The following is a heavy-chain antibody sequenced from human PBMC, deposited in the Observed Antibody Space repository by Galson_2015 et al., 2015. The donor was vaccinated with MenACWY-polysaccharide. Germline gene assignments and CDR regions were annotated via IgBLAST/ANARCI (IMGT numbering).Heavy chain of an antibody. J-gene: IGHJ5*02. CDR3: ARIPSTGTSFGWFDP. CDR2: LFYRGRS. CDR1: GGSIRKGGSY. D-gene: IGHD4-17*01. V-gene: IGHV4-31*03. Sequence: TPSLTSTVSGGSIRKGGSYWNWVRPPPETGLGGIGYLFYRGRSNYNPSLRSRVTISIDTSRNQFSLQLNSVTAADTAVYYCARIPSTGTSFGWFDPWGQGTLVTVSS.